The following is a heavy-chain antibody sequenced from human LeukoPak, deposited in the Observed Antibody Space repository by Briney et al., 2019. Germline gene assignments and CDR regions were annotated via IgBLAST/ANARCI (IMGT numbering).Heavy chain of an antibody. J-gene: IGHJ5*02. V-gene: IGHV1-3*01. CDR2: INAGNGNT. CDR1: GYTFTSYA. Sequence: ASVNVSCKASGYTFTSYAMHWVRQAPGQRLGWMGWINAGNGNTKYSQKFQGGVTITRDTSASTAYMELSSLRSEDTAVYYCARAVFYRGYFDWTTGPNIPFDPWGQGTLVTVSS. CDR3: ARAVFYRGYFDWTTGPNIPFDP. D-gene: IGHD3-9*01.